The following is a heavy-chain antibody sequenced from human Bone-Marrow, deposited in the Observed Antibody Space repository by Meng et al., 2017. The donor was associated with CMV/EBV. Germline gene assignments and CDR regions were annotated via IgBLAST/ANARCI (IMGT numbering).Heavy chain of an antibody. V-gene: IGHV3-49*04. J-gene: IGHJ4*02. CDR2: IRSKAYGGTT. Sequence: GGSLRLSCTASGFTFGDYAMSWVRQAPGKGLEWVGFIRSKAYGGTTEYAASVKGRFTISRDDSKSIAYLQMNSLKTEDTAVYYCTRVGGYGGTFDYWGQGTLVTVSS. CDR1: GFTFGDYA. CDR3: TRVGGYGGTFDY. D-gene: IGHD4-23*01.